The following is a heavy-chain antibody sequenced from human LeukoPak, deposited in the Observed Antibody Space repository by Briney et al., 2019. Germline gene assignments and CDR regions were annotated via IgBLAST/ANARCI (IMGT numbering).Heavy chain of an antibody. CDR1: GFTFSDYY. CDR3: AKMQGYFDY. V-gene: IGHV3-23*01. Sequence: SGGSLRLSCAASGFTFSDYYMSWIRQAPGKGLEWVSAITSSGETTYYADSVKGRFTISRDNSKNMVYLQMNSLRAEDAATYYCAKMQGYFDYWGQGSLVTVSS. J-gene: IGHJ4*02. CDR2: ITSSGETT.